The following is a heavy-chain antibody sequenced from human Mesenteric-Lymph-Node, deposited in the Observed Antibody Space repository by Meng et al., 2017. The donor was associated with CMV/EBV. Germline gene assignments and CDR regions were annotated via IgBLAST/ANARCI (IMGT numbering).Heavy chain of an antibody. CDR1: GFTFSSYE. Sequence: GGSLRLSCAASGFTFSSYEMNWVRQAPGKGLEWVSYISSSGSTIYYADSVKGRFTISRDNAKNSLYLQMNSLRAEDTAVYYCARDVYDYVWGSYRYTFDYWGQGTLVTVSS. V-gene: IGHV3-48*03. CDR3: ARDVYDYVWGSYRYTFDY. CDR2: ISSSGSTI. J-gene: IGHJ4*02. D-gene: IGHD3-16*02.